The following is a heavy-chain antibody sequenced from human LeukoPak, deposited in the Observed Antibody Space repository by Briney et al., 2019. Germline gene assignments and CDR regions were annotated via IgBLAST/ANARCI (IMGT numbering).Heavy chain of an antibody. Sequence: PGGSLRLSCAASGFTFSSYSMHWVRQAPGKGLEWVSSISSSSSYIHYADSVKGRFTISRDNSKNTLYLQMSSLRAEDTAVYYCAKDPLRARPSEYFQHWGQGTLVTVSS. CDR1: GFTFSSYS. V-gene: IGHV3-21*04. J-gene: IGHJ1*01. CDR2: ISSSSSYI. CDR3: AKDPLRARPSEYFQH. D-gene: IGHD6-6*01.